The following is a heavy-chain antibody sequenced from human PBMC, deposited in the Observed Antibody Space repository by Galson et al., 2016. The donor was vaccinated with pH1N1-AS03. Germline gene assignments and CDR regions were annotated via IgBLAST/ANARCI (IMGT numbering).Heavy chain of an antibody. J-gene: IGHJ6*02. V-gene: IGHV1-2*04. CDR3: ARDPRGPCSSATCATTYYFGMDV. CDR2: INPNNGVT. D-gene: IGHD2/OR15-2a*01. Sequence: SVKVSCKASGYIFTGFYVHWVRQAPGQGLEWMGWINPNNGVTNYAQKFQAWVTMTGDTSISTAYLELYGLKSDDTAVYYCARDPRGPCSSATCATTYYFGMDVWGQGPRSSSP. CDR1: GYIFTGFY.